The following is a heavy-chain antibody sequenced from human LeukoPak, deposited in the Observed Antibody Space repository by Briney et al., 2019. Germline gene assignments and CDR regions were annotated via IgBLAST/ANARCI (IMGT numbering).Heavy chain of an antibody. CDR2: INHSGST. Sequence: PSETLSLTCAVYGGSFSGYYWSWIRQPPGKGLEWIGEINHSGSTNYNPSLKSRVTISVDTSKNQFSLKLSSVTAADTAVYYCARGTTLRYFDWLKRASDIWGQGTMVTVSS. V-gene: IGHV4-34*01. J-gene: IGHJ3*02. CDR3: ARGTTLRYFDWLKRASDI. CDR1: GGSFSGYY. D-gene: IGHD3-9*01.